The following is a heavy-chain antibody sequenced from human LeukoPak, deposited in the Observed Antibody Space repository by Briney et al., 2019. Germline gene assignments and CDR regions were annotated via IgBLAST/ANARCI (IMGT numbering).Heavy chain of an antibody. CDR3: ARDSVFWSGYYTLGYYYYGMDV. D-gene: IGHD3-3*01. V-gene: IGHV4-61*02. CDR2: IYTSGST. Sequence: SETLSLTCTVSGGSLSSGSYYWSWLRQPAGTGLEWVGRIYTSGSTNYNPSLKSRVTISVDTSKNQFSLKLSSVTAADTAVYYCARDSVFWSGYYTLGYYYYGMDVWGQGTTVTVSS. CDR1: GGSLSSGSYY. J-gene: IGHJ6*02.